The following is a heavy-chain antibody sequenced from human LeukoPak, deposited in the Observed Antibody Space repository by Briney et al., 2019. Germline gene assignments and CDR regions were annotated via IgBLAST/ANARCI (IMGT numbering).Heavy chain of an antibody. CDR2: INPNSGGT. CDR3: ARADGGYSYGDVGDY. V-gene: IGHV1-2*02. D-gene: IGHD5-18*01. J-gene: IGHJ4*02. Sequence: GASVKVSCKASGYTFTDYYIHWVRQAPGHGLEWMGWINPNSGGTNYAQKFQGRVTMTRDTSISTAYMELSRLRSDDTAVYYCARADGGYSYGDVGDYWGQGTLVTVSS. CDR1: GYTFTDYY.